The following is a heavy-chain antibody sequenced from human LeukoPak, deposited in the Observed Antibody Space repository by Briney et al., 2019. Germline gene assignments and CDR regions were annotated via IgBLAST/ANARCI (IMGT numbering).Heavy chain of an antibody. CDR2: INHSGST. Sequence: GSLRLSCVGSGFTLSDSYMSWIRQTPAKGLEWIGEINHSGSTNYNPSLKSRVTISVDTSKNQFSLKLSSVTAADTAVYYCARETCSGGSCYSGDFDYWGQGTLVTVSS. CDR3: ARETCSGGSCYSGDFDY. J-gene: IGHJ4*02. CDR1: GFTLSDSY. D-gene: IGHD2-15*01. V-gene: IGHV4-34*01.